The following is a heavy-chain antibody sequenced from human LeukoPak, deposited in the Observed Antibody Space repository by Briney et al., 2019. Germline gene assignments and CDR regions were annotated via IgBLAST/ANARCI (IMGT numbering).Heavy chain of an antibody. D-gene: IGHD2-2*01. V-gene: IGHV4-59*08. CDR1: GGSMNNYY. Sequence: SETLSLTCTVSGGSMNNYYWSWIRQTPGKGLEWIGYIYYSGSTNYNPSLQGRVIISVDTSKNQFSLNLSSVTAADTAVYYCARQPYCSSTSCYQYDPSTFVYAFDFWGQGTLVTVSS. CDR3: ARQPYCSSTSCYQYDPSTFVYAFDF. J-gene: IGHJ3*01. CDR2: IYYSGST.